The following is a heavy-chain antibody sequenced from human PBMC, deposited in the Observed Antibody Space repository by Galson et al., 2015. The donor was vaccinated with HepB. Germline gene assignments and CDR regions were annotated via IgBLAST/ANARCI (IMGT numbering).Heavy chain of an antibody. V-gene: IGHV3-21*01. Sequence: SLRLSCAASGFTFSSYSMNWVRQAPGKGLEWVSSIRSSSSYIYYADSVKGRFTISRDNPQNSLYLQMNSLRAEDTAVYYCAREISGWYPAGGFWGQGTLVTVSS. CDR3: AREISGWYPAGGF. CDR1: GFTFSSYS. D-gene: IGHD6-19*01. J-gene: IGHJ4*02. CDR2: IRSSSSYI.